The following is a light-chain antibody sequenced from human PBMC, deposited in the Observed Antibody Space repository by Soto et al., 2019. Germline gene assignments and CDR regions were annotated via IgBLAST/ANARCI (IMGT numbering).Light chain of an antibody. Sequence: QSALTQPPSVSGSPGQSVTISCTGTSIDVGNFDLVSWYQQPPGTAPKLLIYQVSNRPSGVPDRFSGSQSGNTASLTISGLQAEDEADYYCSSSAGIYHYLVFGGGTKLTVL. J-gene: IGLJ3*02. CDR1: SIDVGNFDL. V-gene: IGLV2-18*02. CDR3: SSSAGIYHYLV. CDR2: QVS.